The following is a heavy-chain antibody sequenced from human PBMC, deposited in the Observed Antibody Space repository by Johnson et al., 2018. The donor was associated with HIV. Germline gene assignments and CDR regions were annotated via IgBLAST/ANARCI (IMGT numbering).Heavy chain of an antibody. CDR1: GLTFSDYY. J-gene: IGHJ3*02. Sequence: QVQLVESGGGLVQPGGSLIVSCEASGLTFSDYYMSWIRQAPGKGLEWVSYISSSGSSRYYADSVKGRFTISRDNAKNSLFLQMNSLGAEDTAVYYCARDSTPWGDDYVDYAFDIWGQGTVVTVSS. V-gene: IGHV3-11*04. CDR2: ISSSGSSR. CDR3: ARDSTPWGDDYVDYAFDI. D-gene: IGHD4-17*01.